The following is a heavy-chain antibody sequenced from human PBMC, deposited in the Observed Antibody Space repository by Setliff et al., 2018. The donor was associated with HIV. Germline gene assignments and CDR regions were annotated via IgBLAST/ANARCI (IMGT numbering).Heavy chain of an antibody. J-gene: IGHJ4*02. CDR2: INHSGST. CDR3: ARATYGSGSYWGWGAQYRY. V-gene: IGHV4-34*01. D-gene: IGHD3-10*01. Sequence: SETLSLTCAVYGGSFSGYYWSWIRQPPGKGPEWIGEINHSGSTNYNPSLKSRVTISVDTSKNQFSLKLSSVTAADTAVYYCARATYGSGSYWGWGAQYRYWGQGTLVTV. CDR1: GGSFSGYY.